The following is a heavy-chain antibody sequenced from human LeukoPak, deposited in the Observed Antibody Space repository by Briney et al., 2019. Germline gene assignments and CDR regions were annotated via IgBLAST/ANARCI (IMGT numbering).Heavy chain of an antibody. D-gene: IGHD3-3*01. V-gene: IGHV3-23*01. CDR3: AKDGRDYDFWSGYPTHRWFDP. CDR1: GFTFSSYA. CDR2: ISGSGGST. Sequence: PGGSLRLSCAASGFTFSSYAMSWVRQAPGKGLEWVSAISGSGGSTYYADSVKGRLTISRDNSKNTLYLQMNSLRAEDTAVYYCAKDGRDYDFWSGYPTHRWFDPWGQGTLVTVSS. J-gene: IGHJ5*02.